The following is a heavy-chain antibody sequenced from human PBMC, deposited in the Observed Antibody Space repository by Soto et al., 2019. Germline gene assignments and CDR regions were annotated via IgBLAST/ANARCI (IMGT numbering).Heavy chain of an antibody. J-gene: IGHJ4*02. CDR1: GFPFSSYG. D-gene: IGHD2-15*01. CDR2: ISYDGSNK. CDR3: AGGQYYFDY. V-gene: IGHV3-30*03. Sequence: QVQLVESGGGVVQSGTSPRLSCAASGFPFSSYGMHWVRQAPGKGLEWVAQISYDGSNKFYADSVKGRFTISRDNSKNTLYLQMSSLRAEDTAVYYCAGGQYYFDYCGQGTVVSVSS.